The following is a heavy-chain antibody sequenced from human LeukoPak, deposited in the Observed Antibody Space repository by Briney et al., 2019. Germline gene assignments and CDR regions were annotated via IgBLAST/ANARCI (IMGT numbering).Heavy chain of an antibody. Sequence: PGGSLRLSCAASGFTLSSYSMNWVRQAPGKGLEWVSSISSSSSYIYYADSVKGRFTISRDNAKNSLYLQMNSLRAEDTAVYYCAREDPSDYSYFSWGQGTLVTVSS. CDR3: AREDPSDYSYFS. V-gene: IGHV3-21*01. D-gene: IGHD2-15*01. J-gene: IGHJ1*01. CDR1: GFTLSSYS. CDR2: ISSSSSYI.